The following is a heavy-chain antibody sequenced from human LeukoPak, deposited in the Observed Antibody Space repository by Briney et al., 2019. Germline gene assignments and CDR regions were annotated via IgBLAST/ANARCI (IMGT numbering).Heavy chain of an antibody. CDR2: IYYSGIT. D-gene: IGHD3-22*01. V-gene: IGHV4-59*08. CDR1: GGSISSYY. J-gene: IGHJ4*02. CDR3: AAGRMITEVNALDY. Sequence: SETLSLTCTVSGGSISSYYWSWIRHPPGKGLEWIGFIYYSGITTYNPSPKSRVTIPVDTSRNQFSLKMNSMTAADTALYYCAAGRMITEVNALDYWGQGTLVTVSS.